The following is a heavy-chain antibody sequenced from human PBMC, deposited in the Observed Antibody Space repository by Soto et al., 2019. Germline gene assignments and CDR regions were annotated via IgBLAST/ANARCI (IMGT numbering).Heavy chain of an antibody. CDR2: IIPIFGTA. CDR1: GGTFSSYA. V-gene: IGHV1-69*06. J-gene: IGHJ3*02. D-gene: IGHD1-1*01. CDR3: ARRAEMALERDSLMATWGAFDI. Sequence: GASVKVSCKASGGTFSSYAISWVRQAPGQGLEWMGGIIPIFGTANYAQKFQGRVTITADKSTSTAYMELSSLRSEDTAVYYCARRAEMALERDSLMATWGAFDIWGQGTMVTVSS.